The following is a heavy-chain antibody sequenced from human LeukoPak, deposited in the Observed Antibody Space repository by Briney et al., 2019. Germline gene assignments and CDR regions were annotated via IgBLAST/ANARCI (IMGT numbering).Heavy chain of an antibody. CDR3: AGYVLGYYYYMDV. CDR2: IYYSGST. CDR1: GGSISSSSYY. D-gene: IGHD3-3*02. V-gene: IGHV4-39*01. J-gene: IGHJ6*03. Sequence: SETLSLTCTVSGGSISSSSYYWGWIRQPPGKGLEWIGSIYYSGSTYYNPSLKSRVTISVDTSKNQFSLKLGSVTAADTAVYYCAGYVLGYYYYMDVWGKGTTVTVSS.